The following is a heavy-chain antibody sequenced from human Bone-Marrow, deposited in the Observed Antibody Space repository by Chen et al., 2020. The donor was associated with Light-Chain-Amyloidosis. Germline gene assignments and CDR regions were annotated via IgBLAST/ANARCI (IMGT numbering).Heavy chain of an antibody. V-gene: IGHV1-46*01. CDR3: ARMMTTVTTTDY. J-gene: IGHJ4*02. D-gene: IGHD4-17*01. CDR1: GYIFTKYY. CDR2: INPISGSA. Sequence: QVQLVQSGAEVKKPGASVKISCKASGYIFTKYYMHWVRQAPGEGSEWMGIINPISGSASYAEKFEGRVTMTRNTSTSTFYMELSSLKSEDTAVYYCARMMTTVTTTDYWGQGALVTVSS.